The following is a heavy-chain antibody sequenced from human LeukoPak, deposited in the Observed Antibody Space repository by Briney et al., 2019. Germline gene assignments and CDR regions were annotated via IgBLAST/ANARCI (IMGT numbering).Heavy chain of an antibody. V-gene: IGHV4-4*02. CDR1: GGSISSSNW. J-gene: IGHJ6*02. Sequence: SETVSLTCAVSGGSISSSNWWSWVRQPPGKGLEWIGEIYHSGSTNYNPSLKSRVTISVDKSKNQFSLKLSSVTAADTAVYYCARSTSYYSSSYYGMDVWGQGTTVTVSS. D-gene: IGHD5-18*01. CDR2: IYHSGST. CDR3: ARSTSYYSSSYYGMDV.